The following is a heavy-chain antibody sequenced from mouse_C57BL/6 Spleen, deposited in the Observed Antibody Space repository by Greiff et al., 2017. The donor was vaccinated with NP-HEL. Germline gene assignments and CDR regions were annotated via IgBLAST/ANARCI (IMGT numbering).Heavy chain of an antibody. CDR1: GYTFTDYY. Sequence: VQLQQSGPVLVKPGASVKMSCKASGYTFTDYYMNWVKQSHGKSLEWIGVINPYNGCTSYNQKFKGKATLTVDKSSSTAYMELNSLTSEDSAVDYCARTAAQVFAMDYWGQGTSVTVSS. CDR2: INPYNGCT. D-gene: IGHD3-2*02. V-gene: IGHV1-19*01. CDR3: ARTAAQVFAMDY. J-gene: IGHJ4*01.